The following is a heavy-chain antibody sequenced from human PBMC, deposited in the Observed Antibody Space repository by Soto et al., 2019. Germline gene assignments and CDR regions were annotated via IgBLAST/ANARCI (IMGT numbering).Heavy chain of an antibody. V-gene: IGHV1-3*04. CDR1: GYTFTTFA. CDR3: ATLCGGDCYSGDY. J-gene: IGHJ4*02. D-gene: IGHD2-21*01. Sequence: QVPLVQSGAEVKKSGASVRVSCKASGYTFTTFAMHWVRQAPGQRLEWMGWINTGNGNTKYSPKFQGRVSITRDTSANTAYLDLSSLRSEDTAVYYCATLCGGDCYSGDYWGQGTLVTVSS. CDR2: INTGNGNT.